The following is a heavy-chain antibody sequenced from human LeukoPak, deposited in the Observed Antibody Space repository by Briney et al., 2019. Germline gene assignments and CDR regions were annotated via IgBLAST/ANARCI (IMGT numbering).Heavy chain of an antibody. CDR1: GFTVSSNY. Sequence: PGGSLRLSCAASGFTVSSNYMSWVRQAPGKGLKWVSVIYSGGSTYYADSVKGRFTISRDNSKNTLDLQMNSLRAEDTAVYYCARDGGIAAAGYYYYGVDVWGQGTTVTVSS. CDR3: ARDGGIAAAGYYYYGVDV. J-gene: IGHJ6*02. D-gene: IGHD6-13*01. CDR2: IYSGGST. V-gene: IGHV3-53*01.